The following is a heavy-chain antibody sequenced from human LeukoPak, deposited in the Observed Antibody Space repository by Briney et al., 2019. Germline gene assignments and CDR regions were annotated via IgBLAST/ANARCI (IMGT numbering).Heavy chain of an antibody. J-gene: IGHJ4*02. D-gene: IGHD6-19*01. CDR2: INHSGST. Sequence: SETLSLTCTVYGGSFSGYYWSWIRQPPGKGLEWIGEINHSGSTNYNPSLKSRVTIPVDTSKNQFSLKLSSVTAADTAVYYCARVIRADLDLVYSSGWFDYWGQGTLVTVSS. CDR1: GGSFSGYY. CDR3: ARVIRADLDLVYSSGWFDY. V-gene: IGHV4-34*01.